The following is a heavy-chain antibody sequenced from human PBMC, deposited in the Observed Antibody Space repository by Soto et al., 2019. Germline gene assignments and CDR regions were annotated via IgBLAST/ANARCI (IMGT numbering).Heavy chain of an antibody. D-gene: IGHD1-26*01. Sequence: SETLSLTCTVSGGSISGYYWTWIRQPPGKGLEWIGYIYSGSTNYNPSLKSRATISVVTSKNQFSLRLSSVTTTDTAVHYCAGDSRSAEGWLNPWGQGTLVTASS. CDR2: IYSGST. V-gene: IGHV4-59*01. CDR3: AGDSRSAEGWLNP. CDR1: GGSISGYY. J-gene: IGHJ5*02.